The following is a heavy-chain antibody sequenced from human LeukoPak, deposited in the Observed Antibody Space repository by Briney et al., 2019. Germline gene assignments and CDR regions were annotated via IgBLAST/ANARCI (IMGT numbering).Heavy chain of an antibody. CDR2: IKQDGSEK. CDR1: GFPFSSYW. V-gene: IGHV3-7*01. Sequence: GGSLRLSCAASGFPFSSYWMSWVRQALGQGLEWVANIKQDGSEKYYVDSVKGRFTISRDNAKNSLYLQMNSLRAEDTAVYYCARGEPTSSWGQGTLVTVSS. J-gene: IGHJ5*02. D-gene: IGHD1-14*01. CDR3: ARGEPTSS.